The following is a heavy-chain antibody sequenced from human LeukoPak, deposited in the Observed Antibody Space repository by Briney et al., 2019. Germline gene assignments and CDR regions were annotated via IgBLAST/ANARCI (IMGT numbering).Heavy chain of an antibody. V-gene: IGHV4-59*08. CDR3: ARGGKFYVN. CDR2: ISDSGSA. CDR1: GGSISGYY. J-gene: IGHJ4*02. Sequence: PSETLSLTCSVSGGSISGYYWSWIRQPPGKGPEWIGYISDSGSANNNPSLKSRVTISLDTSKNQFSLNLSFVTASDTAVYYCARGGKFYVNWGQGTLVTVSS. D-gene: IGHD2-15*01.